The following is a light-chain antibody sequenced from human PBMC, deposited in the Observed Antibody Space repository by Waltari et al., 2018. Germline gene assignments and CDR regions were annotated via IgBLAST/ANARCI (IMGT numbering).Light chain of an antibody. J-gene: IGKJ1*01. V-gene: IGKV3-15*01. CDR2: SAS. CDR3: QQYNKWPLA. Sequence: EIVMTQSPATLSVSPEERATLSCRASQRVGSDLAWYQQKPGQAPRPLIYSASTRATGIPARFSGSGSGTDFTLTISSMQSEDFAVYYCQQYNKWPLAFGQGTKVEIK. CDR1: QRVGSD.